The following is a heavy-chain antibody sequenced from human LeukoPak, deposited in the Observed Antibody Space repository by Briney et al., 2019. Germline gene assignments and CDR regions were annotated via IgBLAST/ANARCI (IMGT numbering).Heavy chain of an antibody. CDR1: GGSISSGDYY. J-gene: IGHJ4*02. D-gene: IGHD3-22*01. CDR3: ARNHHDSSGYSDSYYFDY. CDR2: IYYSGNT. Sequence: SETLSLTCTVSGGSISSGDYYWSWIRQPPGKGLEWIDYIYYSGNTYYNPSLKSRVTISVDTSKNQFSLKLSSVTAADTAVYYCARNHHDSSGYSDSYYFDYWGQGTLVTVSS. V-gene: IGHV4-30-4*01.